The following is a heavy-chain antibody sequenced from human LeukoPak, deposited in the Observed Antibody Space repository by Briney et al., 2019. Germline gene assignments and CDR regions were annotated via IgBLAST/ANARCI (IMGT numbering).Heavy chain of an antibody. Sequence: GASVKVSCKAAGYTFTGYYMFWVRQAPGQGLEWRGRINPNSGGTNYAQKFQGRVTMTRDTSISTAYMELSRLRPDDTAVYYCARGYCSGGSCYSVENWFDPWGQGTLVTVSS. J-gene: IGHJ5*02. CDR1: GYTFTGYY. D-gene: IGHD2-15*01. V-gene: IGHV1-2*06. CDR3: ARGYCSGGSCYSVENWFDP. CDR2: INPNSGGT.